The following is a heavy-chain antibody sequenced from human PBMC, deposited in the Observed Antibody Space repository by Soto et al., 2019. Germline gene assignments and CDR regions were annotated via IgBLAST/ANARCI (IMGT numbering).Heavy chain of an antibody. CDR2: IYHSGST. J-gene: IGHJ4*02. Sequence: SETLSLTCAVSGGSISSGGYSWSWIRQPPGKGLEWIGYIYHSGSTYYNPSLKSRVTISVDRSKNQFSLKLSSVTAADTAVYYCAGAARYCTNGVCYRSLFDYWGQGTLVTV. CDR1: GGSISSGGYS. CDR3: AGAARYCTNGVCYRSLFDY. D-gene: IGHD2-8*01. V-gene: IGHV4-30-2*01.